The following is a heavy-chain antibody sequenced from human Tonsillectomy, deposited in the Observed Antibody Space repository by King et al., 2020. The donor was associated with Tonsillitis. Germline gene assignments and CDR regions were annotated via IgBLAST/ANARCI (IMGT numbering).Heavy chain of an antibody. V-gene: IGHV1-69*01. CDR1: GGTFSSYA. J-gene: IGHJ6*03. Sequence: MQLVQSGAEVKKPGSSVKVSCKASGGTFSSYAISWVRQAPGQGLEWMGGIIPIFGTANYAQKFQGRVTITADESTSTAYMELSSLRSEDTAVYYCARVGTIFRVVSGYYYYMDVWGKGTTVTVSS. CDR3: ARVGTIFRVVSGYYYYMDV. CDR2: IIPIFGTA. D-gene: IGHD3-3*01.